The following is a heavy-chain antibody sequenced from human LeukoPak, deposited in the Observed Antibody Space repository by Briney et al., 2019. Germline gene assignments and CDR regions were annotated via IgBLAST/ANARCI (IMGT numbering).Heavy chain of an antibody. CDR1: GGSISGHY. CDR3: ARFGVDYDMDV. CDR2: IHYSGRP. V-gene: IGHV4-59*11. Sequence: SETLSLTCTVSGGSISGHYWNWIRQPPGKGLERIGQIHYSGRPDYNPSLKSRVTISVDTSKNQLSLKVTSVTGADTAVYYCARFGVDYDMDVWGQGTTVTVSS. J-gene: IGHJ6*02. D-gene: IGHD3-16*01.